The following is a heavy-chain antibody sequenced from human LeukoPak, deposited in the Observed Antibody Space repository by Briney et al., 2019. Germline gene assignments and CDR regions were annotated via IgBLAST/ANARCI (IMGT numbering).Heavy chain of an antibody. CDR1: GYTFTNYA. J-gene: IGHJ5*02. CDR3: ARLRLGELSLGFDP. D-gene: IGHD3-16*02. CDR2: ISPYNGDR. Sequence: ASVKVSCKASGYTFTNYAITWVRQAPGQGPEWMGWISPYNGDRRDALKFQDRVTMTTDTSTTTAYMELRSLRSDDTAVYYCARLRLGELSLGFDPWGQGTLVTASS. V-gene: IGHV1-18*01.